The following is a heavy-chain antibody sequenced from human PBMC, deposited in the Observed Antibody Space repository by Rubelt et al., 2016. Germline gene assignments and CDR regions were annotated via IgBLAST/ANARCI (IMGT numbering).Heavy chain of an antibody. CDR3: ARSHIAAADWFDP. CDR1: GYTFTSYG. CDR2: INAGNGNT. J-gene: IGHJ5*02. D-gene: IGHD6-25*01. Sequence: QVQLVQSGAEVKKPGASVKVSCRASGYTFTSYGISWVRQAPGQGLEWMGWINAGNGNTKYSQKFQGRVALTRDTSASTAYMEMSNMRSEDTAVYYCARSHIAAADWFDPWGQGTLATVSS. V-gene: IGHV1-18*01.